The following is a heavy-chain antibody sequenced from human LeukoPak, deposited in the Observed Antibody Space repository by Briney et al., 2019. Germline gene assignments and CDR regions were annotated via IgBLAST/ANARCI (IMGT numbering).Heavy chain of an antibody. J-gene: IGHJ3*02. Sequence: NPSEALSLTCTVSGGSISSYYWSWIRQPPGKGLEWIGYIYYSGSTNYNPSLKSRVTISVDTSKNQFSLKLSSVTAADTAVYYCARAPPYADDYGDYPDAFDIWGQGTMVTVSS. V-gene: IGHV4-59*01. CDR1: GGSISSYY. CDR3: ARAPPYADDYGDYPDAFDI. D-gene: IGHD4-17*01. CDR2: IYYSGST.